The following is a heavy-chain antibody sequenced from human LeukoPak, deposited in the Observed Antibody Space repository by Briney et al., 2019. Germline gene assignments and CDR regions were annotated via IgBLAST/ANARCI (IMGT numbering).Heavy chain of an antibody. CDR1: GGTFSSYT. CDR3: ARDLYRVDYYYGMDV. CDR2: IIPILGIA. D-gene: IGHD3-3*01. J-gene: IGHJ6*02. Sequence: SVKVSCEASGGTFSSYTISWVRQAPGQGLEWMGRIIPILGIANYAQKFQGRVTITADKSTSTAYMELSSLRSEDTAVYYCARDLYRVDYYYGMDVWGQGTTVTVSS. V-gene: IGHV1-69*04.